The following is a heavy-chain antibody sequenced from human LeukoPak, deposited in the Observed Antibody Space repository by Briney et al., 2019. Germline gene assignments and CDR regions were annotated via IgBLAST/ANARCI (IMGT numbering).Heavy chain of an antibody. CDR1: GFTFNSYA. CDR2: ISSSSNVI. V-gene: IGHV3-48*01. J-gene: IGHJ6*04. D-gene: IGHD3-10*02. Sequence: PGGSLRLSCAASGFTFNSYAFNWVRQAPGKGLEWVSYISSSSNVIYYTDSVKGRFTISRDNARNLLSLQMNSLRAEDTAVYYCAELGITMIGGVWGKGTTVTISS. CDR3: AELGITMIGGV.